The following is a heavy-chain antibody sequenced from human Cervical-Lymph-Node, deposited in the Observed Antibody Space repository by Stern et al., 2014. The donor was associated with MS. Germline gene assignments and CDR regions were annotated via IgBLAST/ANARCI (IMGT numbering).Heavy chain of an antibody. D-gene: IGHD1-26*01. Sequence: VQLVESGVEVKKPGASVKVSCKASGFTFRNYGFSWVRQAPGQGLEWMGRISAYNGSLDLAQKFPGRLTMTSDTSPSTVYMERRNLRSDDTAVYYCGRGRGIVRNTTGDDWGQGTLVTVSS. CDR2: ISAYNGSL. CDR3: GRGRGIVRNTTGDD. CDR1: GFTFRNYG. V-gene: IGHV1-18*01. J-gene: IGHJ4*02.